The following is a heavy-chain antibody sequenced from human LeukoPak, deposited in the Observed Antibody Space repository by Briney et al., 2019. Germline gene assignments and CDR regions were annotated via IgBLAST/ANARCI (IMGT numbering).Heavy chain of an antibody. Sequence: ASVKVSCKASGYTCTSYAMNWVRQAPGQGLEWMGWINTNIGNPTYAQGFTGRFVFSLDTSVSTAYLQISSLKAEDTAVYYCARRGYPLYYYYGMDVWGQGTTVTVSS. CDR1: GYTCTSYA. V-gene: IGHV7-4-1*02. CDR2: INTNIGNP. D-gene: IGHD3-22*01. J-gene: IGHJ6*02. CDR3: ARRGYPLYYYYGMDV.